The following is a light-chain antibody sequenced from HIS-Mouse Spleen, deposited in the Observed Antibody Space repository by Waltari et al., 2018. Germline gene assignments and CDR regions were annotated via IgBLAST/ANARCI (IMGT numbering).Light chain of an antibody. J-gene: IGLJ3*02. V-gene: IGLV3-21*02. CDR3: QVWDSSSDHPV. Sequence: SYVLTQPPSVSVAPGQTARITCGGNNIGSKSVHWSQQKPGQAPVLVVYDDSDRPSGIPGRFSGSNSGNTATLTISRVEAGDEADYYCQVWDSSSDHPVFGGGTKLTVL. CDR1: NIGSKS. CDR2: DDS.